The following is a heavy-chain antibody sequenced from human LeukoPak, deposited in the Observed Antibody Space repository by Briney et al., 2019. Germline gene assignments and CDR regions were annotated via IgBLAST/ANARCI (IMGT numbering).Heavy chain of an antibody. CDR3: ARGLLLRETDYDFWSGLKGFDP. D-gene: IGHD3-3*01. V-gene: IGHV4-34*01. CDR2: INHRGST. CDR1: GGFFRVYY. J-gene: IGHJ5*02. Sequence: SETLSLTCAVYGGFFRVYYWSWMRQPPGKGLEWVGEINHRGSTNNNPSLKSRVSISVDTCRDQFSLKMSSGTAAVAAVYYCARGLLLRETDYDFWSGLKGFDPWGQGTLVTVSS.